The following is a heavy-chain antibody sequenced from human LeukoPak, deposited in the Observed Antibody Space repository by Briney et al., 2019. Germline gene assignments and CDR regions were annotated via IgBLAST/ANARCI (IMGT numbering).Heavy chain of an antibody. V-gene: IGHV4-39*01. D-gene: IGHD6-13*01. CDR2: IYYSGST. Sequence: SETLYLTCTVSGGSISSSRYYWGWIRQPPGKGLEWIGSIYYSGSTYYNPSLKSRVTISVDTSKNQFSLKLSSVTAADTAVYYCAAYSSSRRSFPHWGQGTLVTVSS. CDR1: GGSISSSRYY. J-gene: IGHJ1*01. CDR3: AAYSSSRRSFPH.